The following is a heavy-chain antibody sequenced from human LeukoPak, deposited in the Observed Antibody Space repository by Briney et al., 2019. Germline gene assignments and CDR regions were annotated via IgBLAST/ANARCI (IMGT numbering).Heavy chain of an antibody. CDR1: EFSVGSNY. V-gene: IGHV3-7*01. Sequence: GGSLRLSCAASEFSVGSNYVTWVRQAPGKGLEWVANIKQDGSETYCVDSVKGRFTISRDNAKNSLYLQMNSLRDEDTAVYYCARATHYYESSGYDYWGQGTLVTVSS. J-gene: IGHJ4*02. D-gene: IGHD3-22*01. CDR2: IKQDGSET. CDR3: ARATHYYESSGYDY.